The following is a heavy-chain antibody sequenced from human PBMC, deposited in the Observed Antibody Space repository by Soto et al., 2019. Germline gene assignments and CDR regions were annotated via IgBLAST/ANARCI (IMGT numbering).Heavy chain of an antibody. CDR2: IYYSGST. CDR1: GGSISSYY. CDR3: ARVGVGATRSFDY. J-gene: IGHJ4*02. V-gene: IGHV4-59*01. D-gene: IGHD1-26*01. Sequence: QVQLQESGPGLVKPSETLSLTCTVSGGSISSYYWSWIRQPPGKGLEWIGYIYYSGSTNYNPSLKSRVTISVDTSKNQFSLKLISVTAADTAVYYCARVGVGATRSFDYWGQGTLVTVSS.